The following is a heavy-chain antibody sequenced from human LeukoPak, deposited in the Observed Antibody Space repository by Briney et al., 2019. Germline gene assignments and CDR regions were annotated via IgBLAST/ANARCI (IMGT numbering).Heavy chain of an antibody. D-gene: IGHD2-2*01. Sequence: GGSLRLSCAASGFTFSSYAMSLVRQAPGKGLEWVSAISGSGGSTYYADSVKGRFTISRDNSKNTLYLQMNSLRAEDTAVYYCAKIGIVPAAIFGAKFLPGAFDIWGQGTMVTVSS. J-gene: IGHJ3*02. V-gene: IGHV3-23*01. CDR3: AKIGIVPAAIFGAKFLPGAFDI. CDR2: ISGSGGST. CDR1: GFTFSSYA.